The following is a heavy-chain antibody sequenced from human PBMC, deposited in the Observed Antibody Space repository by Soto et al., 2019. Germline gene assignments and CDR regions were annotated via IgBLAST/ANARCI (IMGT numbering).Heavy chain of an antibody. Sequence: PSETLSLTCTVSGGSITSSSYYWGWIRQPPGKGLEWIGSIYYSGSTYYNPSLNSRATISLDKSKNQFSLNLNSVTAADTAVYYCARNRGYSQGDWGPGTLVTVSS. CDR1: GGSITSSSYY. CDR2: IYYSGST. D-gene: IGHD5-18*01. V-gene: IGHV4-39*07. CDR3: ARNRGYSQGD. J-gene: IGHJ4*02.